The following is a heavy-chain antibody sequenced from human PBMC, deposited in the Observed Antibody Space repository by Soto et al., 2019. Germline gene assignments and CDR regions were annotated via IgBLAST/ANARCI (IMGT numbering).Heavy chain of an antibody. J-gene: IGHJ4*02. D-gene: IGHD2-15*01. CDR3: AKDRGGRGNEIDQ. V-gene: IGHV3-23*01. CDR2: ISPSGDKT. Sequence: EVQLLESGGGLVQQGGSLRLSCEASGFTFSSSAMSWVRQAPGKGLEWVSTISPSGDKTYQGDSAKGRFTISRDNPKNTLYLRMNSLRGDDTAIYYCAKDRGGRGNEIDQWGQGALVTVSS. CDR1: GFTFSSSA.